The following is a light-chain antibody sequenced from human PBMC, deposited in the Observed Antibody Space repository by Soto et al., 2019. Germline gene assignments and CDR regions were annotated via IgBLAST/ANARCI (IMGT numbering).Light chain of an antibody. CDR1: QSVSSN. CDR3: QQYDNWPIT. CDR2: GAS. J-gene: IGKJ5*01. V-gene: IGKV3-15*01. Sequence: EIVMTQSPATLSVSPGERATLSCRASQSVSSNLAWYQQKPGQAPRLLIYGASTRAPGIPARFSGSGSGTEFTLTISSLQSEDFAVFYCQQYDNWPITFGQGTRLEMK.